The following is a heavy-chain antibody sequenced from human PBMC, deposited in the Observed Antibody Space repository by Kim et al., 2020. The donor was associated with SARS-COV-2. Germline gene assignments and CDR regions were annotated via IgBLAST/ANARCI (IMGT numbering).Heavy chain of an antibody. D-gene: IGHD3-3*01. CDR3: ARTYYDFWSGYYPASYYFDY. CDR2: IYYSGST. V-gene: IGHV4-59*13. J-gene: IGHJ4*02. CDR1: GGSISSYY. Sequence: SETLSLTCTVSGGSISSYYWSWIRQPPGKGLEWIGYIYYSGSTNYNPSLKSRVTISVDTSKNQFSLKLSSVTAADTAVYYCARTYYDFWSGYYPASYYFDYWGQGTLVTVSS.